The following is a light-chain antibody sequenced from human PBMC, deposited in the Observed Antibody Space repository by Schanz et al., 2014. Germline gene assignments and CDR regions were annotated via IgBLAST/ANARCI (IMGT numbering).Light chain of an antibody. J-gene: IGLJ2*01. CDR2: DVT. CDR3: CSHADSSPVI. V-gene: IGLV2-14*01. CDR1: SSDVGGYNY. Sequence: QSALTQPASVSGSPGQSITISCTGTSSDVGGYNYVSWYQQHPGKAPKLMIYDVTNRPSGVSNRFSGSKSGNTASLTISGLQAEDEADYYCCSHADSSPVIFGGGTKLTVL.